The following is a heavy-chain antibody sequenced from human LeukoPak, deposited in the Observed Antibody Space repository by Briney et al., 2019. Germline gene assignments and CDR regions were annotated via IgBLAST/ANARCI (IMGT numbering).Heavy chain of an antibody. CDR1: AFTFSTYR. Sequence: GGSLRLSCAASAFTFSTYRMTGVLKAPGKGLEWVASIKEGGSEKYYVDSVKGRFTISRDNAKNSLYLQMNSLRVEDTAMYYCARFPTGFDYWGQGTLVTVSS. CDR3: ARFPTGFDY. V-gene: IGHV3-7*05. D-gene: IGHD4-17*01. CDR2: IKEGGSEK. J-gene: IGHJ4*02.